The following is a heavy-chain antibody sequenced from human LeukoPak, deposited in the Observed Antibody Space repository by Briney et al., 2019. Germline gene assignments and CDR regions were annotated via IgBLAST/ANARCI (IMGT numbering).Heavy chain of an antibody. D-gene: IGHD3-22*01. J-gene: IGHJ3*02. V-gene: IGHV1-69*13. CDR3: ARNMIVNDAFDI. CDR1: GGTFSSYA. Sequence: RRASVKVSCKASGGTFSSYAISWVRQAPGQGLEWMGGIIPIFGTANYAQKFQGRVTITADESTSTAYMELRSLRSDDTAVYYCARNMIVNDAFDIWGQGTMVTVSS. CDR2: IIPIFGTA.